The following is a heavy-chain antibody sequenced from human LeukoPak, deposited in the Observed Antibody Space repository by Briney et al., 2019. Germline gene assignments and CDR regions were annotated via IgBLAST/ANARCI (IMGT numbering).Heavy chain of an antibody. V-gene: IGHV4-34*01. CDR1: GGSFSGYY. D-gene: IGHD6-19*01. J-gene: IGHJ6*03. CDR2: INHSGST. Sequence: SETLSLTCAVYGGSFSGYYWSWIRQPPGKGLEWIGEINHSGSTNYNPSLKSRVTISVDTSKNQFSLKLSSVTAADTAVYYCARGRVAVAGFYYYYCYMDVWGKGTTVTVSS. CDR3: ARGRVAVAGFYYYYCYMDV.